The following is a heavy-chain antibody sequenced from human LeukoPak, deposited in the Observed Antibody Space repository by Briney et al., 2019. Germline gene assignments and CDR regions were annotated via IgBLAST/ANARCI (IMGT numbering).Heavy chain of an antibody. CDR1: GFTFSSYG. D-gene: IGHD6-13*01. J-gene: IGHJ5*02. V-gene: IGHV3-23*01. Sequence: GGSLRLSCAASGFTFSSYGMSWVRQAPGKGLEWVSAISGSGGSTYYADSVKGRFTISRDNSKNTLYLQMNSLRAEDTAVYYCAKDHRAAASAGYWFDPWGQGTLVTVSS. CDR3: AKDHRAAASAGYWFDP. CDR2: ISGSGGST.